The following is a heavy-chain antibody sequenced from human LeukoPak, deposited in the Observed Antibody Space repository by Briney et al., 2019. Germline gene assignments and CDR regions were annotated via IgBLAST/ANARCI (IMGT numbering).Heavy chain of an antibody. CDR2: IYSGGNA. J-gene: IGHJ4*02. CDR1: GFTVTSSY. V-gene: IGHV3-53*01. D-gene: IGHD1-1*01. Sequence: GGSLRLSCAASGFTVTSSYMSWVRQAPGKGLECVSVIYSGGNAFFADSVKDRFTVSRDDSKNTLYLQMNSLRAEDTAVYYCAKDLRPDGINDFDHWGQGTLVTVSS. CDR3: AKDLRPDGINDFDH.